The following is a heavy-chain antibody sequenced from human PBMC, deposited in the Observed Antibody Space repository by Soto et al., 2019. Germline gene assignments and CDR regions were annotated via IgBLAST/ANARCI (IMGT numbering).Heavy chain of an antibody. V-gene: IGHV1-24*01. D-gene: IGHD6-19*01. CDR3: ARAVAVPADFDY. CDR2: FDPEDGET. J-gene: IGHJ4*02. CDR1: GYTLTELS. Sequence: ASVKVSCKVSGYTLTELSMHWVRQAPGKGLEWMGGFDPEDGETIYAQKFQGRVTITRDTSASTAYMELSSLRSEDTAVYYCARAVAVPADFDYWGQGTLVTVSS.